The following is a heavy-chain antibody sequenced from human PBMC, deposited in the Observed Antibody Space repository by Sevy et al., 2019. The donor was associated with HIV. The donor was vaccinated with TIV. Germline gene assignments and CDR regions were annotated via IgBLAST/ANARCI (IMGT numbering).Heavy chain of an antibody. CDR1: RFTFSNYW. CDR3: ARERGISFIVVATTGAFDI. D-gene: IGHD1-26*01. Sequence: GGSLRLSCAASRFTFSNYWMSWVRQAPGKGLEWVANIKQDGSEKYYVDSVKGRFTISRDNAKNSLYLQMNSLRAEDTAVYYCARERGISFIVVATTGAFDIWGQGTMVTVSS. V-gene: IGHV3-7*01. J-gene: IGHJ3*02. CDR2: IKQDGSEK.